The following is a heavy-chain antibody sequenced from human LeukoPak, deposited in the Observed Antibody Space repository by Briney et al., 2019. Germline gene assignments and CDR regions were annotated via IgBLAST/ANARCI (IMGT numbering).Heavy chain of an antibody. CDR2: MSPSGSP. CDR3: ARGRQDVKMIVVVMAGVSYYLDV. D-gene: IGHD3-22*01. CDR1: GGSFSDYY. V-gene: IGHV4-34*01. Sequence: SETLSLTCAVYGGSFSDYYWTWIRQTPGKGLEWIGDMSPSGSPNYNPSLKSRVTISVDTSKNQFSLKLRSVTAADTAVYYCARGRQDVKMIVVVMAGVSYYLDVWGKGTTVTVS. J-gene: IGHJ6*03.